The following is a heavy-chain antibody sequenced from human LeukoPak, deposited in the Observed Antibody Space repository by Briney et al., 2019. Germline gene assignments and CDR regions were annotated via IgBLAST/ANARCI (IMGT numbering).Heavy chain of an antibody. CDR2: IYYSGST. Sequence: PSETLSLTCTVSGGSISSSSYYWGWIRQPPGKGLEWIGSIYYSGSTYYNPSLKSRVTVSLDTSKNQFSLKLNSVTAADTAVYYCARSATHLAEGFDYWGQGTLVTVSS. CDR3: ARSATHLAEGFDY. J-gene: IGHJ4*02. CDR1: GGSISSSSYY. D-gene: IGHD1-14*01. V-gene: IGHV4-39*07.